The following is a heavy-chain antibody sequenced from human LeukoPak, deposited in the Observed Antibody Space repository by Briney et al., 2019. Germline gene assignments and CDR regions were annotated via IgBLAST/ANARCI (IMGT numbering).Heavy chain of an antibody. V-gene: IGHV3-7*01. J-gene: IGHJ4*02. CDR1: GFPFTNYW. D-gene: IGHD5-18*01. Sequence: PGGSLSLSCVASGFPFTNYWMSGVRQVPGKGLEWVANIKQDGSEELYADSVRGRYTISRDNAKNSLYLQMNSLRAEDTAVYHCARGYSYGLAPFDYWGQGTLVSVSS. CDR3: ARGYSYGLAPFDY. CDR2: IKQDGSEE.